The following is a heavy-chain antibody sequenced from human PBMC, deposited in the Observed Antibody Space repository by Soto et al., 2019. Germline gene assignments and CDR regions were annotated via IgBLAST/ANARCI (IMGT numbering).Heavy chain of an antibody. CDR2: INHSGST. CDR1: GGSFSGYY. V-gene: IGHV4-34*01. Sequence: SETLSLTCAVYGGSFSGYYWSWIRQPPGKGLEWIGEINHSGSTNHNPSLKSRVTISVDTSKNQFSLKLSSVTAADTAVYYCARRGDYYGSGSYPAARYFDSWGKGTLFTVSS. CDR3: ARRGDYYGSGSYPAARYFDS. J-gene: IGHJ4*02. D-gene: IGHD3-10*01.